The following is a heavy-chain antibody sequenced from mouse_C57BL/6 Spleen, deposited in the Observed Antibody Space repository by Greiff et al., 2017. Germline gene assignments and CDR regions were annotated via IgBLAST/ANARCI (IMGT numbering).Heavy chain of an antibody. J-gene: IGHJ1*03. CDR3: ARTEGRGGPQWYFDV. Sequence: QVQLQQSGAELVKPGASVKLSCKASGYTFTEYTIHWVKQRSGQGLEWIGWFYPGSGSIKYNEKFKDKATLTADKSSSTGYLELSRLTSGDSAVYFCARTEGRGGPQWYFDVWGTGTTVTVSS. CDR2: FYPGSGSI. V-gene: IGHV1-62-2*01. CDR1: GYTFTEYT.